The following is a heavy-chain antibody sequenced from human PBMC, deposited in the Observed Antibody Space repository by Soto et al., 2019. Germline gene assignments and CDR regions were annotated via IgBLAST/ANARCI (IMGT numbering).Heavy chain of an antibody. V-gene: IGHV3-7*03. CDR2: IRPDGSDT. J-gene: IGHJ4*02. CDR3: AGWGGHDYNY. CDR1: GFTFTDFY. D-gene: IGHD4-4*01. Sequence: EVQLVQSGGGLVQPGGSLRLSCVGSGFTFTDFYMNWVRQAPGKGLEWVANIRPDGSDTNYVESVKGRFNTSRDNAKNALFLQMNSLRADDTAVYYCAGWGGHDYNYWGQGILVTVSS.